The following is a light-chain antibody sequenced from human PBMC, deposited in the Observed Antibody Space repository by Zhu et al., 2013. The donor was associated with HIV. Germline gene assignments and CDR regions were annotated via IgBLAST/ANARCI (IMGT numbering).Light chain of an antibody. J-gene: IGKJ4*01. V-gene: IGKV3-15*01. CDR2: GAS. CDR3: QQYNNWPLT. CDR1: QNVGRN. Sequence: IVMSQSPATVSVSPGERVTLSCRASQNVGRNVAWYQQQFGQPPRLLIYGASTRETGVPARFSGSGSGTDFTLTISRLEPEDFAVYYCQQYNNWPLTFGGGTKVEIK.